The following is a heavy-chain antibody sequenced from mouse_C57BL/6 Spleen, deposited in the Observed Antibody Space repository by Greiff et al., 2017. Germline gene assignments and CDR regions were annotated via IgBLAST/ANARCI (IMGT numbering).Heavy chain of an antibody. V-gene: IGHV1-81*01. J-gene: IGHJ3*01. CDR2: IYPRSGNT. CDR3: ASYYSLFAY. CDR1: GYTFTSYG. D-gene: IGHD2-12*01. Sequence: VKVVESGAELARPGASVKLSCKASGYTFTSYGISWVKQRTGQGLEWIGEIYPRSGNTYYNEKFKGKATLTADKSSSTAYMELRSLTSEDSAVYFCASYYSLFAYWGQGTLVTVSA.